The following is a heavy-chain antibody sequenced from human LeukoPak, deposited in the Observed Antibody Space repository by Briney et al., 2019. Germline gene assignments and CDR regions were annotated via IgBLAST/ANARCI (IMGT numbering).Heavy chain of an antibody. V-gene: IGHV4-34*01. CDR2: INHSGGT. Sequence: SETLSLTCAVYGGSFSGYYWSWIRQPPGKGLEWIGEINHSGGTNYNPSLKSRVTISVDTSKNQFSLKLSSVTAADTAVYYCARGPLWSHFDYWGQGTLVTVSS. CDR3: ARGPLWSHFDY. J-gene: IGHJ4*02. D-gene: IGHD2-21*01. CDR1: GGSFSGYY.